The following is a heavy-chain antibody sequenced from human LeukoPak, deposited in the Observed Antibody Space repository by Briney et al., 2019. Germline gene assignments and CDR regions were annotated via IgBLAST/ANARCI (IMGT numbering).Heavy chain of an antibody. Sequence: GGSLRLSCTASEFTFSSDEMNWVRQAPGKGLEWVAYISTTGTTIYYADSVKGRFTISRDNAMNSLYLQMNRLRADDTAVYYCARDRPGYTSSWYSPFDYWGQGTLVTVSS. CDR2: ISTTGTTI. V-gene: IGHV3-48*03. D-gene: IGHD6-13*01. CDR1: EFTFSSDE. J-gene: IGHJ4*02. CDR3: ARDRPGYTSSWYSPFDY.